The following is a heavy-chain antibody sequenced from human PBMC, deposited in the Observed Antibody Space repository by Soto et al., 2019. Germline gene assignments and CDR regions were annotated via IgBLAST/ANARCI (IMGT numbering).Heavy chain of an antibody. D-gene: IGHD5-18*01. CDR2: INHSGST. J-gene: IGHJ4*02. CDR3: ARGTWRGYSYGYWRYFDY. V-gene: IGHV4-34*01. Sequence: SETLSLTCAVYGGSFSGYYWSWIRQPPGKGLEWIGEINHSGSTNYNPSLKSRVTISVDTSKNQFSLKLSSVTAADTAVYYCARGTWRGYSYGYWRYFDYWGQGTLVTVSS. CDR1: GGSFSGYY.